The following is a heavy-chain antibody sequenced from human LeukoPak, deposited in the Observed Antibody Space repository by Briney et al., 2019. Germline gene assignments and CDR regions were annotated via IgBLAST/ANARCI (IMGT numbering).Heavy chain of an antibody. D-gene: IGHD2-21*01. Sequence: SVNVSCKASGGTFSSYAISWVRQAPGQGLEWMGGIIPIFGTANYAQKFQGRVTITTDESTSTAYMELSSLRREDTAVYYCARTYCGGDCYAFDIWGQGTMVTVSS. CDR1: GGTFSSYA. CDR2: IIPIFGTA. V-gene: IGHV1-69*05. J-gene: IGHJ3*02. CDR3: ARTYCGGDCYAFDI.